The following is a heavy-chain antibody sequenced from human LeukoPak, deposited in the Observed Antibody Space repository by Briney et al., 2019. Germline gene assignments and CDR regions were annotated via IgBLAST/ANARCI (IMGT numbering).Heavy chain of an antibody. J-gene: IGHJ3*02. V-gene: IGHV4-61*02. CDR2: IYTSGGT. CDR3: AGRGSSSGTFDI. D-gene: IGHD3-10*01. Sequence: PSQTLSLTCTVSGGSITNLDYYWTWIRQPAGKRLEWIGRIYTSGGTNYNPSLKSRVTMSVDRSKDEISLHLASLTAADTALYYCAGRGSSSGTFDIWGPGTFVTVSS. CDR1: GGSITNLDYY.